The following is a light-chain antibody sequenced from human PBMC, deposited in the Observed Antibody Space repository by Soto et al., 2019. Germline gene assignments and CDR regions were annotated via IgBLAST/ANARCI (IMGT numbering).Light chain of an antibody. V-gene: IGLV2-14*01. Sequence: QSVPTQPASVSRSPGQSLIISCIASSSDVGGYKYVSWYQQNPDKAPKLIIYQVSNRPSGVSNRFSGSKSGNTASLTISGLQAEDEADYYCSSYTNSDTHVFGTGTKVTVL. J-gene: IGLJ1*01. CDR2: QVS. CDR1: SSDVGGYKY. CDR3: SSYTNSDTHV.